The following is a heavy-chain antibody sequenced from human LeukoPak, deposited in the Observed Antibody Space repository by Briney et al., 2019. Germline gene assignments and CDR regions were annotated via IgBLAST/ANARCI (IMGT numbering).Heavy chain of an antibody. CDR1: GGSISSYY. D-gene: IGHD1-26*01. V-gene: IGHV4-59*01. Sequence: SETLSLTCTVSGGSISSYYWSWIRQPPGKGLKWIGYIYYSGSTNYNPSLKSRVTISVDTSKNQFSLKLSSVTAADTAVYYCARTSGELLIDYWGQGTLVTVSS. CDR2: IYYSGST. CDR3: ARTSGELLIDY. J-gene: IGHJ4*02.